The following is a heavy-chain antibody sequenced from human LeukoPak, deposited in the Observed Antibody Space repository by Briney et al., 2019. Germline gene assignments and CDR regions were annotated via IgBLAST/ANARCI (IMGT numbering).Heavy chain of an antibody. J-gene: IGHJ3*02. V-gene: IGHV3-20*03. CDR3: ARDFVGYCSGGSCYHLAFDI. D-gene: IGHD2-15*01. Sequence: GGSLRLSFAASGFTFDDYGMSCVRQAPGKGLEWVSGINWNGGITGYADSVKGRFTISRDNAKNSLYLQMNSLRAEDTALYYCARDFVGYCSGGSCYHLAFDIWGQGTMVTVSS. CDR1: GFTFDDYG. CDR2: INWNGGIT.